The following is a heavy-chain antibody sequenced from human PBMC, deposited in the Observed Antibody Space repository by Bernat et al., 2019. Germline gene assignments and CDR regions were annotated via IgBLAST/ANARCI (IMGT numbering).Heavy chain of an antibody. V-gene: IGHV4-39*01. CDR1: GASISSSSYY. CDR2: IYYSGST. CDR3: AGQNLIQFDF. J-gene: IGHJ4*02. D-gene: IGHD5-18*01. Sequence: QLQLQESGPGLLKPSETLSLTCTVSGASISSSSYYWCWIRQPPGKGLEWIGNIYYSGSTYYNPSLKSRVTISVDTSKNQISLKLNAVAAADTAVYYWAGQNLIQFDFWGQGILVTVSS.